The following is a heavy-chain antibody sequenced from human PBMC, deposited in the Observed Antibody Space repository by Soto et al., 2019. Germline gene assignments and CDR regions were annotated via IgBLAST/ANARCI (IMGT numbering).Heavy chain of an antibody. CDR2: IYWDDDK. J-gene: IGHJ3*02. Sequence: QITLKESGPTVVKPTQTLTLTCTFSGLSLRTSGVGVGWIRQPPGKALEWLALIYWDDDKRYSPSLKSRLTITKHTYKNHVVLTMTNMAPVDTGTYYCAHATEPGCIAFNIWGQGAMVTLSS. CDR3: AHATEPGCIAFNI. V-gene: IGHV2-5*02. D-gene: IGHD3-9*01. CDR1: GLSLRTSGVG.